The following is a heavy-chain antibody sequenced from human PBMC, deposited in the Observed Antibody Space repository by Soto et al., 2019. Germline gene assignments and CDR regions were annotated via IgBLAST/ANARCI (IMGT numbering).Heavy chain of an antibody. Sequence: GGSLRLSCAASGFTFSSYWMSWVRQAPGNGLEWVANIKQDGSEKYYVDSVKGRFTISRDNAKNSLYLQMNSLRAEDTAVYYCARDESRKIYSYGTYYYYYYGMDVWGQGTTVTVSS. CDR2: IKQDGSEK. CDR1: GFTFSSYW. D-gene: IGHD5-18*01. V-gene: IGHV3-7*03. J-gene: IGHJ6*02. CDR3: ARDESRKIYSYGTYYYYYYGMDV.